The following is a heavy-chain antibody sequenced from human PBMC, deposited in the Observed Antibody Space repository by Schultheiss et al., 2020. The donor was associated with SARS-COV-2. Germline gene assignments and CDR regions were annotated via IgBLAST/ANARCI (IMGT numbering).Heavy chain of an antibody. CDR2: IYYSGST. CDR1: GGSISSSSYY. V-gene: IGHV4-39*07. D-gene: IGHD2-15*01. CDR3: ARSLGYCSGGSCYSDWFDP. Sequence: SETLSLTCTVSGGSISSSSYYWGWIRQPPGKGLEWIGSIYYSGSTNYNPSLKSRVTISVETSKNQFSLKLSSVTAADTAVYYCARSLGYCSGGSCYSDWFDPWGQGTLVTVSS. J-gene: IGHJ5*02.